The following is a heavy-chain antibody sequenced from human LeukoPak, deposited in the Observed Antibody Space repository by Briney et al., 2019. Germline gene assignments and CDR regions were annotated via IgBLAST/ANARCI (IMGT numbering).Heavy chain of an antibody. V-gene: IGHV4-59*01. J-gene: IGHJ4*02. CDR3: ARRNHFSDYFDY. CDR2: IYYSGST. Sequence: PSETLSLTCTVSGGSISSYYWSWIRQPPGKGLEWIGYIYYSGSTNYNPSLKSRVTISVDTSKNQFSLKLSSVTAADTAVYYCARRNHFSDYFDYWGQGTLVTVSS. CDR1: GGSISSYY. D-gene: IGHD3-3*02.